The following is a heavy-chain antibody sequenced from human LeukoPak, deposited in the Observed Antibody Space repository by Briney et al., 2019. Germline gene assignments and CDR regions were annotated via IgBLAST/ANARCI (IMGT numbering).Heavy chain of an antibody. CDR1: GFTFSYYG. CDR3: AKDLYSSSWYGDYFDY. CDR2: ISYDGNNK. V-gene: IGHV3-30*18. D-gene: IGHD6-13*01. J-gene: IGHJ4*02. Sequence: GGSLRLSCAASGFTFSYYGLHWVRQAPGKGLEWVALISYDGNNKDYADSVKGRFTISRDNSKNTLYLQMNSLRAEDTAVYYCAKDLYSSSWYGDYFDYWGQGTLVTVSS.